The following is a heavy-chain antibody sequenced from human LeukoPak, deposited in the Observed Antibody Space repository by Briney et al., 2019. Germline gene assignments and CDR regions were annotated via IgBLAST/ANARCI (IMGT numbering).Heavy chain of an antibody. V-gene: IGHV3-7*01. D-gene: IGHD6-13*01. CDR2: IKQDESEE. CDR3: ARDGNVAAAPDY. CDR1: GFTFNHHW. Sequence: GGSLRLSCAASGFTFNHHWMSWVRQAPGKGLEWVANIKQDESEEYYADSVKGRFTISGDNAKNSLYLQMNSLRAEDTAVYYCARDGNVAAAPDYWGQGTLVTVSS. J-gene: IGHJ4*02.